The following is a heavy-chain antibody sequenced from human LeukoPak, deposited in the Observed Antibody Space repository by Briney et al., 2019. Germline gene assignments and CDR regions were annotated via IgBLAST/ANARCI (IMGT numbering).Heavy chain of an antibody. CDR1: GFTFSSYA. CDR2: ISGSGGST. V-gene: IGHV3-23*01. J-gene: IGHJ6*02. Sequence: GSLRLSCAASGFTFSSYAMSWVRQAPGKGLEWVSAISGSGGSTYYADSVKGRFTISRDNSKNTLYLQMNSLRAEDTAVYYCAKPTSCYFYYGMDVWGQGTTVTVSS. CDR3: AKPTSCYFYYGMDV. D-gene: IGHD2-2*01.